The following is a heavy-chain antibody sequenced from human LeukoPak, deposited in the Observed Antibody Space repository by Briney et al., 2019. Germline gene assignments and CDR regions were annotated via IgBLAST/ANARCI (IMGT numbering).Heavy chain of an antibody. D-gene: IGHD4-17*01. V-gene: IGHV3-74*01. CDR1: GFTFSSSW. CDR3: ASLSTHDYGDP. Sequence: GGSLRLSCAASGFTFSSSWMHRVRQAPGKGLMWVSHINSGASTTTYADSVKGRFTISRDNAKNTLYLQMNSLRAEDTAVYYCASLSTHDYGDPWGQGTLVTVSS. J-gene: IGHJ4*02. CDR2: INSGASTT.